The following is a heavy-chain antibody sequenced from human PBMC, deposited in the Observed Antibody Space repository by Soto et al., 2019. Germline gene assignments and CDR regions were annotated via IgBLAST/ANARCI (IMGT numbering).Heavy chain of an antibody. D-gene: IGHD6-19*01. Sequence: QVHLVQSGAEVKKTGSSVKVSCKDSGGTFSSYAISGVRQAPGQGLEWMGGIIPIFGTATYAQKFQGRVTITADESTSTAYMELSSLRPEGTAVYCCARGGVAGTKGAWWFDHWGQGPLVTVSS. CDR3: ARGGVAGTKGAWWFDH. V-gene: IGHV1-69*01. CDR1: GGTFSSYA. CDR2: IIPIFGTA. J-gene: IGHJ5*02.